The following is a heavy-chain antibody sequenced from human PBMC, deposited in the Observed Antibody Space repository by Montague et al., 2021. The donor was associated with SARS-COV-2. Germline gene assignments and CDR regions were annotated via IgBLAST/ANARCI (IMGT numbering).Heavy chain of an antibody. D-gene: IGHD2-2*01. Sequence: SLRLSCAASGFTFDDYGMSWVRQAPGKGLEWVSGINWNVGSTGYADSVKGRFTISRDNAKNSLYLQMNSLRAEDTALYHCARDGRACSSTSCYYYYGRDVGGQGTTVTVSS. CDR1: GFTFDDYG. CDR3: ARDGRACSSTSCYYYYGRDV. V-gene: IGHV3-20*01. CDR2: INWNVGST. J-gene: IGHJ6*02.